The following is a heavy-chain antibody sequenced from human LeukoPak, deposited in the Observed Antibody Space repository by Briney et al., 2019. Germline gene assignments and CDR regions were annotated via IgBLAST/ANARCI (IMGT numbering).Heavy chain of an antibody. CDR3: ARGTGYTHWFDP. CDR2: IYYSGST. Sequence: SETLSLTCTVSGGSISSYYWSWIRQPPGKGLEWIGYIYYSGSTKYNPSLKSRVTMSLDTSKNQFSLKLSSVTAADTAVYYCARGTGYTHWFDPWGQGTLVAVSS. CDR1: GGSISSYY. D-gene: IGHD5-24*01. V-gene: IGHV4-59*01. J-gene: IGHJ5*02.